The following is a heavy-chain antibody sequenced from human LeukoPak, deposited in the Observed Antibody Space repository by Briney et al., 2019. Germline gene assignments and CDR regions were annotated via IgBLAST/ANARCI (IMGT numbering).Heavy chain of an antibody. D-gene: IGHD6-13*01. V-gene: IGHV4-34*01. Sequence: PSETLSLTCAVYGGSFSGYYWSWIRQPPGKGLEWIGETNHSGSTNYNPSLKSRVTISVDTSKNQFSLKLSSVTAADTAVYYCARLYPGIAAAGDYWGQGTLVTVSS. J-gene: IGHJ4*02. CDR1: GGSFSGYY. CDR3: ARLYPGIAAAGDY. CDR2: TNHSGST.